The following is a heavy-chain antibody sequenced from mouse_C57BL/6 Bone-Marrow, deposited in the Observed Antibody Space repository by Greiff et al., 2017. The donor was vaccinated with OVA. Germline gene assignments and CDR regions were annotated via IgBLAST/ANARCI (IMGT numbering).Heavy chain of an antibody. J-gene: IGHJ2*01. CDR2: IHPNSGST. CDR1: GYTFTSYW. D-gene: IGHD2-5*01. CDR3: ARWMAYYSNYDYFDY. Sequence: QVHVKQPGAELVKPGASVKLSCKASGYTFTSYWMHWVKQRPGQGLEWIGMIHPNSGSTNYNEKFKSKATLTVDKSSSTAYMQLSSLTSEDSAVYYCARWMAYYSNYDYFDYWGQGTTLTVSS. V-gene: IGHV1-64*01.